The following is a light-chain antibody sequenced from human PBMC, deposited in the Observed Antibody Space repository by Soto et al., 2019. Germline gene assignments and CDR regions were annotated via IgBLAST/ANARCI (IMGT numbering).Light chain of an antibody. Sequence: SALTQPPPVSGAPGQRGTISCTGSSSHIGAGYDVHWYQQLPGTAPKLLIYGNSNRPSGVPDRFSGSKSGTSASLAITGLQAEDEADYYCQSYDSSLSGYVFGTGTKVTVL. CDR3: QSYDSSLSGYV. CDR1: SSHIGAGYD. CDR2: GNS. V-gene: IGLV1-40*01. J-gene: IGLJ1*01.